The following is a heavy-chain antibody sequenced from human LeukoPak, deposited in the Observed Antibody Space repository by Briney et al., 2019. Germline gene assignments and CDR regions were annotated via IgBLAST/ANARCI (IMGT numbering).Heavy chain of an antibody. Sequence: PGRSRRLSCAASGFTFSNYVMHWVRQAPGKGLEWVAVIWYDGSNKYYADSVKDRFTISRDNSKNTLYLQMNSRRAEDTAGYYCAKDNAYYFEYWGQGTLVTVSS. CDR3: AKDNAYYFEY. CDR2: IWYDGSNK. CDR1: GFTFSNYV. V-gene: IGHV3-33*06. J-gene: IGHJ4*02.